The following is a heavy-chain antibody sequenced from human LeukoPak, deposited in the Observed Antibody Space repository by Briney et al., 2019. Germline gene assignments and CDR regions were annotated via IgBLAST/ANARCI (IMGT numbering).Heavy chain of an antibody. CDR1: GFTFDDYG. CDR2: INWNGDST. J-gene: IGHJ6*02. V-gene: IGHV3-20*04. Sequence: GASLRLSCAASGFTFDDYGMSWVRQAPGEGLEWVSGINWNGDSTHYADSVKGRFTISRDNAKNSLYLQMNSLRAEDTALYYCSRDHSSYCTSTSCSAFGMDVWGQGTTVTVSS. CDR3: SRDHSSYCTSTSCSAFGMDV. D-gene: IGHD2-2*01.